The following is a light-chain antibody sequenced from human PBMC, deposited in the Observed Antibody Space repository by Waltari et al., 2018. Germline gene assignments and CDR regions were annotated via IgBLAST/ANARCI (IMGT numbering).Light chain of an antibody. CDR3: QQRYNWPPLT. J-gene: IGKJ4*01. V-gene: IGKV3-11*01. Sequence: EIVLTQSQAALSLSPGERATLSCRDSQSVASFLAWYQQRPGQAPRLLIYDTSNRASGIPGRFSCSGSGTDFTLTIRSLEPEDFAVYYCQQRYNWPPLTFGGGTKVEIK. CDR1: QSVASF. CDR2: DTS.